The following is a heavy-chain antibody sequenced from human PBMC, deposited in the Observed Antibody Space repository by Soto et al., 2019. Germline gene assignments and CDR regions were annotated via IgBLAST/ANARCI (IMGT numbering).Heavy chain of an antibody. J-gene: IGHJ4*02. D-gene: IGHD4-17*01. CDR2: ISAYNGNT. V-gene: IGHV1-18*01. Sequence: ASVKVSCKASGYTFTSYGISWVRQAPGQGLEWMGWISAYNGNTNYAQKLQGRVTMTTDTSTSTAYMELRSLRSDDTAVYYCARAHTRMTTVTTYFDYWGQGTLVTVSS. CDR1: GYTFTSYG. CDR3: ARAHTRMTTVTTYFDY.